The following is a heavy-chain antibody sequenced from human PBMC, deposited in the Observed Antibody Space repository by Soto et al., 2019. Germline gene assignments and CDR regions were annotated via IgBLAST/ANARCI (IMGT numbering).Heavy chain of an antibody. Sequence: QVQLVQSGAEVKKPGSSVKVSCKASGGTFSSYTISWVRQAPGQGLEWMGRIIPILGIANYAQKFQGRVTTTADKSTSTAYMELSSLRSEDTAVYYCARVSVGPTMSLDPWGQGTLVTVSS. CDR3: ARVSVGPTMSLDP. J-gene: IGHJ5*02. D-gene: IGHD3-10*02. CDR2: IIPILGIA. CDR1: GGTFSSYT. V-gene: IGHV1-69*02.